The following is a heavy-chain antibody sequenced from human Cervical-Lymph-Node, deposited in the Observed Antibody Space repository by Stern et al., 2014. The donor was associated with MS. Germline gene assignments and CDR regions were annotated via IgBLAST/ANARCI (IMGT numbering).Heavy chain of an antibody. Sequence: EMQLVESGGGLVQPGGSLRLSCAASGFTFSSYYMSWVRHTPGKGLEWVGNIKQDGSEKNYVDSVKGRFTISRDNAENSLYLQMNSLRGEDTAVYYCARDVRNFDYWGQGTLVTVSS. CDR1: GFTFSSYY. D-gene: IGHD3-10*02. V-gene: IGHV3-7*03. CDR2: IKQDGSEK. CDR3: ARDVRNFDY. J-gene: IGHJ4*02.